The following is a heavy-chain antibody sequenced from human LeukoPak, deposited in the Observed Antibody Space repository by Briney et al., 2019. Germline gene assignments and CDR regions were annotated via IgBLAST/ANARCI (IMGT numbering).Heavy chain of an antibody. CDR1: AFTFSSYS. CDR2: ISTSSSYI. CDR3: ARTSDTSGRLYWYFDL. Sequence: GGSLRLSCAASAFTFSSYSMNWVRQAPGKVLEWVSFISTSSSYIHYADSVKGRFTISRDNAKNSLYLQMNSLRAEDTAVYYCARTSDTSGRLYWYFDLWGRGTLVTVSS. D-gene: IGHD3-22*01. J-gene: IGHJ2*01. V-gene: IGHV3-21*01.